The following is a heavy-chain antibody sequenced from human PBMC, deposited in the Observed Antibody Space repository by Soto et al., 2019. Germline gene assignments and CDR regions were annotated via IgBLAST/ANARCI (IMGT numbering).Heavy chain of an antibody. Sequence: EVQLVESGGGLVQPGGSLRLSCTASGFTFSSYPMHWVRQAPGKGLEYVSAISTNGGSTYYGNSMKGRFTISRDNSKKMLYLQMGSLRADDMAMYYCARGIGSSRSWDYFDYWGQGTLVTVSS. D-gene: IGHD6-13*01. J-gene: IGHJ4*02. CDR1: GFTFSSYP. V-gene: IGHV3-64*01. CDR3: ARGIGSSRSWDYFDY. CDR2: ISTNGGST.